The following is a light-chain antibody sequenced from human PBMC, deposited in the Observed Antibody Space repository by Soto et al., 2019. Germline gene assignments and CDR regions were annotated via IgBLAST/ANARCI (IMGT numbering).Light chain of an antibody. CDR2: AAS. J-gene: IGKJ5*01. Sequence: DIQLTQSPSFLSASPGDRVTITCRASQGISSYLAWYQQSPGRAPKLLIYAASTLQSGVPSRFSGSGSGTEFTLTISSLQPEDFATCYCQQLNTLPITFDQGTRLEIK. CDR3: QQLNTLPIT. V-gene: IGKV1-9*01. CDR1: QGISSY.